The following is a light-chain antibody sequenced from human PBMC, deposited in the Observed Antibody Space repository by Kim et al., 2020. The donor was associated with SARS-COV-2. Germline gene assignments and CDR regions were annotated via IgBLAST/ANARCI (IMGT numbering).Light chain of an antibody. J-gene: IGKJ3*01. CDR2: AGS. CDR1: QSVSSN. Sequence: SPGETDTLSCRASQSVSSNLAWYQQKPGQAPRLLIYAGSTRATGIPATFSGSGSGADFTLTISSLQSEDFAIYYCQQYNNWPFTFGPGTKVDIK. CDR3: QQYNNWPFT. V-gene: IGKV3-15*01.